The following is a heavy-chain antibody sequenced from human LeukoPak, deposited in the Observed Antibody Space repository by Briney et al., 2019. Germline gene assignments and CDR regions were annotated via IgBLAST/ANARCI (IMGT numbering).Heavy chain of an antibody. V-gene: IGHV4-39*01. CDR2: ISYSGST. Sequence: GSLRLSCAASGFTFSSYWMSWVRQAPGKGLEWIGTISYSGSTYYNPSLKSRVTISVDTSKNQFSLKLSSVTAADTAVYSCARQGGYNYGFNYWGQGTLVTVSS. CDR3: ARQGGYNYGFNY. D-gene: IGHD5-18*01. CDR1: GFTFSSYW. J-gene: IGHJ4*02.